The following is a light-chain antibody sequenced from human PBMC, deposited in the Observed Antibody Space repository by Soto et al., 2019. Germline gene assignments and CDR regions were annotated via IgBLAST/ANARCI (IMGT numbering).Light chain of an antibody. V-gene: IGLV2-14*03. CDR3: SSYTSSTTPYV. J-gene: IGLJ1*01. Sequence: QSVLTQPASGSGSPGQSITISCTGTSSDVGGYNYVSWYQRHPGKAPKLMIFDVSNRPSGVSNRFSGSKSANTASLTISGLQAEDEADYFCSSYTSSTTPYVFGAGTKVTVL. CDR2: DVS. CDR1: SSDVGGYNY.